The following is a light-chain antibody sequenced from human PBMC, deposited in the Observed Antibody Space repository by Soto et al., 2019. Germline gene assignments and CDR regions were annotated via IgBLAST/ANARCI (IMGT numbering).Light chain of an antibody. CDR2: DVS. Sequence: QSALTQPASVSGSPGQSSTISCTGTSSDVGGYNYVSWYQQHPGKAPKLMIYDVSNRPSGVSNRFSGSKSGNTASLTISGLQAEDEADYYCSSYSISSPHVFGTGTKVTVL. J-gene: IGLJ1*01. CDR3: SSYSISSPHV. V-gene: IGLV2-14*01. CDR1: SSDVGGYNY.